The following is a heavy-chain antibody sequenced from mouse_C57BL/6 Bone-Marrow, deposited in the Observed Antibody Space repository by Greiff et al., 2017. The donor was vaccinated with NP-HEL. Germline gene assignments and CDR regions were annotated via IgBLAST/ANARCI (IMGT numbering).Heavy chain of an antibody. Sequence: QVQLKESGAELVKPGASVKLSCTASGFNIKDYYMHWVKQRTEQGLEWIGRIDPNSGGTKFNEKFKTKATLTVDKPSSTAYMQLSSLTSEDSAVYYCARYYYGSRGWYFDVWGTGTTVTVSS. CDR3: ARYYYGSRGWYFDV. V-gene: IGHV1-72*01. D-gene: IGHD1-1*01. J-gene: IGHJ1*03. CDR2: IDPNSGGT. CDR1: GFNIKDYY.